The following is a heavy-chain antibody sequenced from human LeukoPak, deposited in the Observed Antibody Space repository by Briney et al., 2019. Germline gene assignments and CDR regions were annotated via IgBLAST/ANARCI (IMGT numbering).Heavy chain of an antibody. CDR3: AREMVEMATKLAYYMDV. V-gene: IGHV3-7*01. CDR1: GFTFSSYW. J-gene: IGHJ6*03. Sequence: PGGSLRLSCAASGFTFSSYWMSWVRQAPGKGLEWVANIKQDGSEKYYVDSVKGRFTISRDNAKNSLYLQMNSLRAEDTAVYYCAREMVEMATKLAYYMDVWGKGTTVTVPS. D-gene: IGHD5-24*01. CDR2: IKQDGSEK.